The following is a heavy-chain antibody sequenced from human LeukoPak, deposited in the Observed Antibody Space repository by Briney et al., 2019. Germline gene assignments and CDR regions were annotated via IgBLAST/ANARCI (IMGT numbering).Heavy chain of an antibody. CDR3: ARSPTKRVPEDY. Sequence: SETLSLTCAVSSGSIFSSNWWSWVRQPPGKGLEWIGQIFHSGSTTYSPSLKSRVTISVDKSKNQFSLRLTSVTAADTAVYYCARSPTKRVPEDYWGQGTLVTVSS. CDR1: SGSIFSSNW. V-gene: IGHV4-4*02. J-gene: IGHJ4*02. CDR2: IFHSGST. D-gene: IGHD2-2*01.